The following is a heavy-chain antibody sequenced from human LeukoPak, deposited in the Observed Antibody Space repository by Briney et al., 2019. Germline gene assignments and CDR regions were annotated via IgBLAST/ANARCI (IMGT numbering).Heavy chain of an antibody. Sequence: SQTLSLTCTVSGGSISSGDYYWSWIRQPPGKGLEWIGYIYYSGSTYYNPSLKSRVTISVDTSKNQFSLKLSSVTAADTAVYYCASSSSLTAWFDPRGQGTMVTVSS. CDR2: IYYSGST. D-gene: IGHD6-13*01. J-gene: IGHJ5*02. V-gene: IGHV4-30-4*08. CDR3: ASSSSLTAWFDP. CDR1: GGSISSGDYY.